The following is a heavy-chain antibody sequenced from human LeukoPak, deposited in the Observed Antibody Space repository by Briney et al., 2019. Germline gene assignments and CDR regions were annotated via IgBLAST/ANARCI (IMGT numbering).Heavy chain of an antibody. D-gene: IGHD3-9*01. CDR1: GFPFRDYY. J-gene: IGHJ6*02. V-gene: IGHV3-11*01. Sequence: GGSLRLSCAASGFPFRDYYMTWLRQAPGKGLEWISYISRSGDTLYYADSVEGRFTISRDNAKNSLFLQMNSLRADDTAVYYCAREVVIFPDYYYYGMDVWGQGTTVTVSS. CDR3: AREVVIFPDYYYYGMDV. CDR2: ISRSGDTL.